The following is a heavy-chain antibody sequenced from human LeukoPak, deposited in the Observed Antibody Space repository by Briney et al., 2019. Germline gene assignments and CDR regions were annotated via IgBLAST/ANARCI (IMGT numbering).Heavy chain of an antibody. Sequence: GGSLRLSCTASGLTFSTSGFNWVRQAPGKGLEWVASIGPTGSDRYHADSIKGRFTISRDNANNYLYLQMNSLRAEDTAVYYCATETNGRHYDYWGQGTLLTVSS. CDR2: IGPTGSDR. J-gene: IGHJ4*02. CDR3: ATETNGRHYDY. V-gene: IGHV3-21*06. D-gene: IGHD1-14*01. CDR1: GLTFSTSG.